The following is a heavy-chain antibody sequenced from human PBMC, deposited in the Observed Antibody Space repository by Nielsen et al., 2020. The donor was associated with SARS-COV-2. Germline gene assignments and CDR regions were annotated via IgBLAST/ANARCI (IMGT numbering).Heavy chain of an antibody. V-gene: IGHV4-34*01. CDR2: INHSGLP. CDR3: GRLYSSSYYGDYYGMDV. D-gene: IGHD6-13*01. Sequence: SETLSLTCAVYGGSFGDYFWSWIRQLPGKGLEWNGYINHSGLPNYNPSLKSQATRSVDSSKNQFSLKVTSVTAADTAVYFCGRLYSSSYYGDYYGMDVWGQGTTVAVSS. CDR1: GGSFGDYF. J-gene: IGHJ6*02.